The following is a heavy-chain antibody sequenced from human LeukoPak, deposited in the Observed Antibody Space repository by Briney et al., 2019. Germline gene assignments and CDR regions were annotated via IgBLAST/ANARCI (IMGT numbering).Heavy chain of an antibody. CDR1: GYTFSGYY. CDR2: INPNSGGT. J-gene: IGHJ4*02. D-gene: IGHD2-21*02. V-gene: IGHV1-2*02. Sequence: ASVKVSCNASGYTFSGYYMHWVRQAPGQGLEWVGWINPNSGGTNYAQKFKGRVTMTRDTSISTAYMELSRLLSGDTAVYYCARGKTMVYCGGDCYRFDNWGQGTLVTVSS. CDR3: ARGKTMVYCGGDCYRFDN.